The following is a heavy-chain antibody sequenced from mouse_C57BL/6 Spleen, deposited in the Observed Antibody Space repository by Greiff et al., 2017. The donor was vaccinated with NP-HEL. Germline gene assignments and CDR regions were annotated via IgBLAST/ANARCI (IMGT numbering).Heavy chain of an antibody. CDR3: ARQIYYYGSSWAMDY. CDR2: ISGGGGNT. Sequence: EVKLMESGGGLVKPGGSLKLSCAASGFTFSSYTMSWVRQTPEKRLEWVATISGGGGNTYYPDSVKGRFTISRDNAKNTLYLQMSSLRSEDTALYYCARQIYYYGSSWAMDYWGQGTSVTVSS. V-gene: IGHV5-9*01. J-gene: IGHJ4*01. CDR1: GFTFSSYT. D-gene: IGHD1-1*01.